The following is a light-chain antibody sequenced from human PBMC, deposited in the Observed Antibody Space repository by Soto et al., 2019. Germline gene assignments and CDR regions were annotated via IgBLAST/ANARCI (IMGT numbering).Light chain of an antibody. Sequence: QSVLTQPASVSGSPGQSITISCTGTNSDVGGYNYVSWYQQHPGKDPKLMIYEVSNRPSGVSNRFSGSKSANTASLTISGLQAEDEADYYCSSYTSSSTWVFGGGTKVTVL. CDR1: NSDVGGYNY. J-gene: IGLJ3*02. V-gene: IGLV2-14*01. CDR2: EVS. CDR3: SSYTSSSTWV.